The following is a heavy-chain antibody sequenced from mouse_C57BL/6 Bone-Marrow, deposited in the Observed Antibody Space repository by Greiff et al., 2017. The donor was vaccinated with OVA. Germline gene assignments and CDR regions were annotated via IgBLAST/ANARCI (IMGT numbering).Heavy chain of an antibody. CDR3: ARYQVDYDADYFDY. CDR2: VYPYNGGP. V-gene: IGHV1-36*01. Sequence: VQLQQSGPVLVKPGPSVKISCKASGFTFTDYYMHWVKQSHGKSLEWIGLVYPYNGGPSYTQKFKGKATLTVDTSTSTAYMALNSLTSEDSAVYYCARYQVDYDADYFDYWGQGTTLTVSS. J-gene: IGHJ2*01. D-gene: IGHD2-4*01. CDR1: GFTFTDYY.